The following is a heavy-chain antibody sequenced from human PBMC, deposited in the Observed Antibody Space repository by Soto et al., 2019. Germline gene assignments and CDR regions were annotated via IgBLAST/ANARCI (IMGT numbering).Heavy chain of an antibody. Sequence: EVPLLESGGDLEQPGGSLRLSCAASGFTFSNYAMSWVRQAPGKGLEWVSGISDSGGSAYYADSVKGRFTISRDNSKNTLYLQMNSLRGEDTAVYYCAKGCGNTAMLVYFDYWGQGTLVTVSS. CDR3: AKGCGNTAMLVYFDY. J-gene: IGHJ4*02. CDR1: GFTFSNYA. V-gene: IGHV3-23*01. CDR2: ISDSGGSA. D-gene: IGHD5-18*01.